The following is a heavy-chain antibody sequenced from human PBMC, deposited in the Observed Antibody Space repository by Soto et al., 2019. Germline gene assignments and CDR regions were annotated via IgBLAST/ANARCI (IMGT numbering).Heavy chain of an antibody. CDR3: ARGGHIAVVTDSSDY. Sequence: QVQLVQSGAEVKKPGASVKVSCKPSGYTLNTYYLQWVRQAPGHGLEWMGIIHPSGGGSTYAQKFLGRVTMTRDTSTSTVFMELSSLRSADTALYYCARGGHIAVVTDSSDYWGQGTLVTVSS. CDR1: GYTLNTYY. V-gene: IGHV1-46*02. J-gene: IGHJ4*02. CDR2: IHPSGGGS. D-gene: IGHD2-21*02.